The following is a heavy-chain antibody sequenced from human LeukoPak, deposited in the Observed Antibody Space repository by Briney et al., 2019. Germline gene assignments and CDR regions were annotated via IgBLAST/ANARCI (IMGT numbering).Heavy chain of an antibody. Sequence: SVKVSCKASGGTFSSYAISWVRQAPGQGLEWMGGIIPIFGTANYAQRFQGRVTITTDESTSTAYMELSSLRSEDTAVYYCARGAGYYGSGSFFDYWGQGTLVTVSS. CDR1: GGTFSSYA. J-gene: IGHJ4*02. D-gene: IGHD3-10*01. V-gene: IGHV1-69*05. CDR2: IIPIFGTA. CDR3: ARGAGYYGSGSFFDY.